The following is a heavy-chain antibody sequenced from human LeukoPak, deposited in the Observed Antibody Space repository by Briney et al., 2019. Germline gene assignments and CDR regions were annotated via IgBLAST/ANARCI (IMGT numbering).Heavy chain of an antibody. Sequence: ASEKVSCKASGYTFTGYYMHWVRQAPGQGLEWMGWINPNSGGTNYAQKFQGRVTMTRDTSISTAYMELSRLRSDDTAVYYCARVTGRFLEWLSYYYYYMDVWGKGTTVTVSS. CDR2: INPNSGGT. V-gene: IGHV1-2*02. D-gene: IGHD3-3*01. J-gene: IGHJ6*03. CDR3: ARVTGRFLEWLSYYYYYMDV. CDR1: GYTFTGYY.